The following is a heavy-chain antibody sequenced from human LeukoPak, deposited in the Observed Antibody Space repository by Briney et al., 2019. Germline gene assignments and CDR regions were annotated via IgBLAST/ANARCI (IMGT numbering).Heavy chain of an antibody. CDR1: GYSFTSYW. Sequence: GESLKISCKGSGYSFTSYWIGWVRQMPGKGLEWMGIIYPCDSDTRYSPSFQGQVTISAAKSISTAYLQWSSLKASDTAMYYCASSTYYYDSSGYYYGSFDYWGQGTLVTVSS. CDR2: IYPCDSDT. CDR3: ASSTYYYDSSGYYYGSFDY. J-gene: IGHJ4*02. D-gene: IGHD3-22*01. V-gene: IGHV5-51*01.